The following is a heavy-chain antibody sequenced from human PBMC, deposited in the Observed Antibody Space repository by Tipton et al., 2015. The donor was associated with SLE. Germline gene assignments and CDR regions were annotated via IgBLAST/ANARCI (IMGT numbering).Heavy chain of an antibody. CDR1: GFSFSDHY. CDR3: ARSPKIIVGTTDYYYMDA. V-gene: IGHV3-72*01. Sequence: GSLRLSCAVSGFSFSDHYMDWVRQAPGKGLEWVGRTRNKANTYTTEYAASVTGRFTISSDDSRNSLYLQMNSLKTDDTAVYYCARSPKIIVGTTDYYYMDAWGKGTTVTVSS. D-gene: IGHD1-26*01. J-gene: IGHJ6*03. CDR2: TRNKANTYTT.